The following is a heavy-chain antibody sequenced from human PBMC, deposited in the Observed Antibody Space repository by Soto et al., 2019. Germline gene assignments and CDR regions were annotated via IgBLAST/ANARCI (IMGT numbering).Heavy chain of an antibody. CDR1: GFTFSSDW. Sequence: EVQLVESGGGLVQTGGSLRLSCAASGFTFSSDWMHWLRQAPGKGLVWVSRIDSGGRTTTYADSVKGRFTISRDNAKSTLYLQMNGLRDEDTALYYCARWFTYGNFDYFHYWGQGTQVTVSS. CDR2: IDSGGRTT. J-gene: IGHJ4*02. V-gene: IGHV3-74*01. CDR3: ARWFTYGNFDYFHY. D-gene: IGHD3-10*01.